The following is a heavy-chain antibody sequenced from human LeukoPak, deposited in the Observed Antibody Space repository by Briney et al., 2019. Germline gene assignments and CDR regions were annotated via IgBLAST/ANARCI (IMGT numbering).Heavy chain of an antibody. CDR1: GFTFSNYW. CDR2: INSDGSTT. V-gene: IGHV3-74*01. J-gene: IGHJ6*02. D-gene: IGHD2/OR15-2a*01. Sequence: GGSLRLSCAASGFTFSNYWMHWVRQAPGKGLVWVSRINSDGSTTNYADSVKGRFTISRDNAKNTLFLQMNSLRAEDTAVYYCASLQNVPSYYYYYVMDVWGQGTTVTVSS. CDR3: ASLQNVPSYYYYYVMDV.